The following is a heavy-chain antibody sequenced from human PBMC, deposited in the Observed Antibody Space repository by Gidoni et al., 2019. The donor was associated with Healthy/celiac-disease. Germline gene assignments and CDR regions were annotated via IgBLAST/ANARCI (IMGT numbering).Heavy chain of an antibody. Sequence: QLQLQESGPGLVKPSETLSLTCTVPGGSISSRSYYWGWIRQPPGQGLEWIGGIYDSGSTYHNPSLKSRVTISVDTSKNQFSLKLSSVSAADTSVYYCARHFSYSSGWYGKYNWFDPWGQGTLVTVSS. V-gene: IGHV4-39*01. CDR3: ARHFSYSSGWYGKYNWFDP. J-gene: IGHJ5*02. CDR2: IYDSGST. D-gene: IGHD6-19*01. CDR1: GGSISSRSYY.